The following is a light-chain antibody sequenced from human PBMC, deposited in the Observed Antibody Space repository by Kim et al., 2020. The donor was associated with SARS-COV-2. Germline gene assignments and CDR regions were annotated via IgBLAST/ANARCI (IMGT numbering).Light chain of an antibody. CDR1: QSVSIN. V-gene: IGKV1-39*01. Sequence: SASVGDRVTITCRATQSVSINVNWYQHRPGKAPRLLIYGASTLQSGVPSRFSGSGSGTGFTLTISSLQPEDFAIYYCQQTFSTQYSFGQGTKLEI. CDR3: QQTFSTQYS. CDR2: GAS. J-gene: IGKJ2*03.